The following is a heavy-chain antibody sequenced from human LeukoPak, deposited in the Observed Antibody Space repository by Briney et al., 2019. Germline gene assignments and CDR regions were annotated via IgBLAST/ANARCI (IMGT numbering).Heavy chain of an antibody. CDR2: ITSSSSTI. D-gene: IGHD5-18*01. J-gene: IGHJ4*02. CDR3: ARGFSYGILY. CDR1: GFTFSTYS. Sequence: GGSLILSCAASGFTFSTYSMNWVRQAPGKGLEWVSYITSSSSTIYYADSVKGRFTISRDNAKNSLYLQMNSLRDEDTAVYYCARGFSYGILYWGQGTLVTVSS. V-gene: IGHV3-48*02.